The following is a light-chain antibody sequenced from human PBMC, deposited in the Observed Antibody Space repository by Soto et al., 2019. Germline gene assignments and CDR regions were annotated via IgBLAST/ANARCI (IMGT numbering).Light chain of an antibody. CDR2: DVS. V-gene: IGLV2-14*01. CDR3: SSYTSSSTGV. Sequence: QSALTQPASVSGSPGQSITISCTGTSSDVGGYNYVSWYQQHPGTAHKLMIYDVSNRPSGVSNRFSGSKSGNTASLTISGLQAEDEADYYGSSYTSSSTGVFGTGTKLTVL. J-gene: IGLJ1*01. CDR1: SSDVGGYNY.